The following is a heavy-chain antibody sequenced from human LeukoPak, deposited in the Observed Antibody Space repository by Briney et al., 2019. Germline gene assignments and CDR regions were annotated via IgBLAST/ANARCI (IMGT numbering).Heavy chain of an antibody. Sequence: PGGSLRLSCAASGFTFSSYGMHWVRQAPGKGLEWVAVISYDGSNKYYADSVRGRFTISRDNSKNTLYLQMNSLRAEDTAVYYCAKGNVKQQLAPYYYYGMDVWGQGTTVTVSS. V-gene: IGHV3-30*18. CDR2: ISYDGSNK. J-gene: IGHJ6*02. D-gene: IGHD6-13*01. CDR3: AKGNVKQQLAPYYYYGMDV. CDR1: GFTFSSYG.